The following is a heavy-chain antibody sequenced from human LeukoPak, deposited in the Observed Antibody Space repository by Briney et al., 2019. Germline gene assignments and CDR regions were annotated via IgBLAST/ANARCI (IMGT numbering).Heavy chain of an antibody. CDR3: ARESEAAAGTGYFDY. Sequence: GGSLRLSCAASGFTFDDYAMHWVRQAPGKGLEWVSLISGDGGSTYYADSVKGRFTISRDNSKNSLYLQMNSLRAEDTAVYYCARESEAAAGTGYFDYWGQGTLVTVSS. J-gene: IGHJ4*02. CDR1: GFTFDDYA. V-gene: IGHV3-43*02. D-gene: IGHD6-13*01. CDR2: ISGDGGST.